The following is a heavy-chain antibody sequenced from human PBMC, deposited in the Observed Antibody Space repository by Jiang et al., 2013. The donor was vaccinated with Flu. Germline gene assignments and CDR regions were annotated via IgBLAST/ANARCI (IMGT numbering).Heavy chain of an antibody. CDR1: GYTFTGYY. D-gene: IGHD3-22*01. CDR3: ARTTYYYDSSGYHDAFDI. J-gene: IGHJ3*02. V-gene: IGHV1-2*04. CDR2: INPNSGGT. Sequence: GAEVKKPGASVKVSCKASGYTFTGYYMHWVRQAPGQGLEWMGWINPNSGGTNYAQKFQGWVTMTRDTSISTAYMELSRLRSDDTAVYYCARTTYYYDSSGYHDAFDIWGQGTMVTVSS.